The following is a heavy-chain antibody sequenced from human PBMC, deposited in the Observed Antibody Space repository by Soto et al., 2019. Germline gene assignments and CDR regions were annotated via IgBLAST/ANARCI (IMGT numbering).Heavy chain of an antibody. Sequence: PGGSLRLSCAASGFTFSSYWMSWVRQAPGKGLEWVANIKQDGSGKYYVDSVKGRFTISRDNAKNSLYLQMNSLRAEDMAVYYCARGTVVVVAATLDLEMGVDYWGQGTLVTVSS. D-gene: IGHD2-15*01. J-gene: IGHJ4*02. CDR1: GFTFSSYW. CDR3: ARGTVVVVAATLDLEMGVDY. V-gene: IGHV3-7*01. CDR2: IKQDGSGK.